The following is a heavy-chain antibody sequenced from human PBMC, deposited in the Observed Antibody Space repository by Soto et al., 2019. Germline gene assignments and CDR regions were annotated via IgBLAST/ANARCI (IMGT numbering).Heavy chain of an antibody. CDR3: ARRASSIVVVPAARLYYYYYMDV. J-gene: IGHJ6*03. D-gene: IGHD2-2*01. V-gene: IGHV4-59*08. CDR1: GGSISSYY. CDR2: IYYSGST. Sequence: PSETLSLTCTVSGGSISSYYWSWIRQPPGKGLEWIGYIYYSGSTNYNPSLKSRVTISVDTSKNQFSLKLSSVTAADTAVYYCARRASSIVVVPAARLYYYYYMDVWGKGTTVTVSS.